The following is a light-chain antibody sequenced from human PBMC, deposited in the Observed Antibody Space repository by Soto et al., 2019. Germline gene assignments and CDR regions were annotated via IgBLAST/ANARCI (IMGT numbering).Light chain of an antibody. V-gene: IGKV1D-13*01. CDR1: QGINSA. CDR2: DAS. CDR3: QQFKNFPPIT. Sequence: AIQLTQSPSSLSASVGDRVTITCRAGQGINSALAWYQQKPGKPPNLLIYDASTLHSGVPSRFSGSGSGTDFTLTISSLQPEEFAAYYCQQFKNFPPITFGQGTRLEI. J-gene: IGKJ5*01.